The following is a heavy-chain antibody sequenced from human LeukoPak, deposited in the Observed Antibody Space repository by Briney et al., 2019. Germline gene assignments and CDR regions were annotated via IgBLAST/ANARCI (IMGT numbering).Heavy chain of an antibody. V-gene: IGHV4-34*01. Sequence: SETLSLTCAVYGGSFSGYYWSWIRQPPGKGLEWIGEINHSGSTNYNPPLKSRVTISVDTSKNQFSLKLSSVTAADTAVYYCARGCPSVWFGETRWFDPWGQGTLVTVSS. CDR3: ARGCPSVWFGETRWFDP. J-gene: IGHJ5*02. CDR1: GGSFSGYY. CDR2: INHSGST. D-gene: IGHD3-10*01.